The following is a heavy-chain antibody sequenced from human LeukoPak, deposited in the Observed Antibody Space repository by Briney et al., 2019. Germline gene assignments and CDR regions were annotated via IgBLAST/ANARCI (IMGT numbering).Heavy chain of an antibody. J-gene: IGHJ4*02. D-gene: IGHD1-20*01. Sequence: GGSLRLSCAASGFTFSNYWMSWVRQAPGKGLEWVANIKQDGSEKDYVDSVKGRFTISRDNAKNSLYLQMNSLRAEDTAIYYCARRRYNWNAIDYWGQGTLVTVSS. V-gene: IGHV3-7*03. CDR2: IKQDGSEK. CDR3: ARRRYNWNAIDY. CDR1: GFTFSNYW.